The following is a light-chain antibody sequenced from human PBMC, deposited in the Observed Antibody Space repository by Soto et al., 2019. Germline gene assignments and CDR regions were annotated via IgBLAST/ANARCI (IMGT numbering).Light chain of an antibody. Sequence: QSVLTQPPSASGTPGQRVTIPCSGSSSNIGSNTVNWYQQLPGTAPKLLIYSNNQRPSGVPDRFSGSKSGTSASLAISGLQSEEEADYYCAAWDDSLNGAWVFGGGTKLTVL. CDR1: SSNIGSNT. CDR2: SNN. CDR3: AAWDDSLNGAWV. J-gene: IGLJ3*02. V-gene: IGLV1-44*01.